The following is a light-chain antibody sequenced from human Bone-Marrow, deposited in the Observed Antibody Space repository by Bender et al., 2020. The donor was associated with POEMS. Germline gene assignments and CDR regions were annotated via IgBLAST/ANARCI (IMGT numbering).Light chain of an antibody. CDR3: QVWDDNSDTPLV. CDR1: SIGSFS. CDR2: YDT. J-gene: IGLJ2*01. Sequence: SYVLTQPPSVSVAPGKTARITCGGNSIGSFSVHWYYQRPGQAPVLVVYYDTDRPSGIPERFSGSNSGNTATLSVSRVEAGDEADYYCQVWDDNSDTPLVFGGGTKLTVL. V-gene: IGLV3-21*03.